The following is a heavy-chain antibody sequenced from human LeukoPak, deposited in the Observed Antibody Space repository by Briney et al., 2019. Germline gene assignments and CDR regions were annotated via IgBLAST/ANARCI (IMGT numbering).Heavy chain of an antibody. CDR3: ARVRKYCSSTSCYHQSFQH. V-gene: IGHV4-39*07. CDR2: IYYSGST. J-gene: IGHJ1*01. D-gene: IGHD2-2*01. Sequence: SETLSLTCTVSGGSISSSSYYWGWIRQPPGKGLEWIGSIYYSGSTYYNPSLKSRVTISVDTSKNQLSLKLSSVTAADTAVYYCARVRKYCSSTSCYHQSFQHWGQGTLVTVSS. CDR1: GGSISSSSYY.